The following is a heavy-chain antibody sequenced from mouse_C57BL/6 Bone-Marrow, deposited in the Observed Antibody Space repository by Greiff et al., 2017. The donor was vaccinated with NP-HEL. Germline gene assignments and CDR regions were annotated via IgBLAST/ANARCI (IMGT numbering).Heavy chain of an antibody. CDR3: ARVGYYYGSSYVGYYFDY. V-gene: IGHV1-85*01. CDR1: GYTFTSYD. CDR2: IYPRDGST. D-gene: IGHD1-1*01. J-gene: IGHJ2*01. Sequence: QVQLQQSGPELVKPGASVKLSCKASGYTFTSYDINWVKQRPGQGLEWIGWIYPRDGSTKYNEKFKGKATLTVDTSSSTAYMELHSLTSEDSAVYFCARVGYYYGSSYVGYYFDYWGQGTTLTVSS.